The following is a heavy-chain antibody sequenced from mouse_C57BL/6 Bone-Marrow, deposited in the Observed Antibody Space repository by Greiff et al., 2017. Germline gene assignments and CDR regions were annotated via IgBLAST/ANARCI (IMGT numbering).Heavy chain of an antibody. CDR1: GFNIKDDY. CDR2: IDPENGDT. Sequence: VQLQQSVAELVRPGASVKLSCTASGFNIKDDYMHWVKQRPEQGLEWIGWIDPENGDTEYASKFQGKATITADTSSNTAYLQLSSLTSEDTAVYYCTALSYFDYWGQGTTLTVSS. V-gene: IGHV14-4*01. CDR3: TALSYFDY. J-gene: IGHJ2*01.